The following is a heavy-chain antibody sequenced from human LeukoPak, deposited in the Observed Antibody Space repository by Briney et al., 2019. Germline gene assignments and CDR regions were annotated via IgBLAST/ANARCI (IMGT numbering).Heavy chain of an antibody. CDR3: AREGRPRITMVRGLRDWFDP. V-gene: IGHV6-1*01. D-gene: IGHD3-10*01. CDR1: GDSVSSNSAA. Sequence: SQTLSLTCAISGDSVSSNSAAWNWIRQSPSRGLEWLGRTYYRSKWYNDYAVSVKSRITINPDTSKNQFSLQLNSVTPEDTAVYYCAREGRPRITMVRGLRDWFDPWGQGTLVTVSS. J-gene: IGHJ5*02. CDR2: TYYRSKWYN.